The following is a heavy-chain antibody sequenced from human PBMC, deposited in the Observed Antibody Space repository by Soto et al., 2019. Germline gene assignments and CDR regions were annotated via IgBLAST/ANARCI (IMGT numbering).Heavy chain of an antibody. Sequence: GGSLRLSCAASGFTFSSYAMSWVRQAPGKGLEWVSAISGSGGSTYYADSVKGRFTISRDNSKNTLYLQMNSLRAEDTAVYYCAVSEAEAGTRPLYGMDVWGQGTTVTVSS. V-gene: IGHV3-23*01. CDR1: GFTFSSYA. J-gene: IGHJ6*02. D-gene: IGHD6-13*01. CDR2: ISGSGGST. CDR3: AVSEAEAGTRPLYGMDV.